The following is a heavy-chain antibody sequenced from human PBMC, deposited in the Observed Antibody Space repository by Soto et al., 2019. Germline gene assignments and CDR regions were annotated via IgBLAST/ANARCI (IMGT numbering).Heavy chain of an antibody. CDR2: ISASGGST. Sequence: EVELVESGGGLVQPGGSLRLSCEASGFTFSRHALTWVRQAPGKGLEWVSAISASGGSTYDADSVKGRFTISRDNSKTTLYLQMSSLRAEDTAVYYCAKTPGVILVVTSFDHWGQGTLVTVSS. D-gene: IGHD3-22*01. CDR3: AKTPGVILVVTSFDH. CDR1: GFTFSRHA. V-gene: IGHV3-23*04. J-gene: IGHJ4*02.